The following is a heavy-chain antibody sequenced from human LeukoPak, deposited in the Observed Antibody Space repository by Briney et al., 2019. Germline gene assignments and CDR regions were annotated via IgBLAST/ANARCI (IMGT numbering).Heavy chain of an antibody. V-gene: IGHV3-73*01. D-gene: IGHD6-6*01. CDR1: GFTFSGSA. J-gene: IGHJ4*02. Sequence: GGSLRLSCAASGFTFSGSAMHWVRQASGKGLEWVGRIRSKANSYATAYAASVKGRFTISRDDSKNTAYLQMNSLKTEDTAVYYCRVSSSSSGSDCWGQGTLVTVSS. CDR2: IRSKANSYAT. CDR3: RVSSSSSGSDC.